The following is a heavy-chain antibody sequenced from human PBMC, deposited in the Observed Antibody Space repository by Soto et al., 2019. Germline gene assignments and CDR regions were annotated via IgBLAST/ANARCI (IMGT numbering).Heavy chain of an antibody. CDR3: ARDSYSSSWYLKGGWRYFQH. D-gene: IGHD6-13*01. J-gene: IGHJ1*01. CDR1: GGSFSGYY. V-gene: IGHV4-34*01. Sequence: QVQLQQWGAGLLKPSETLSLTCAVYGGSFSGYYWSWIRQPPGKGLEWIGEINHSGSTNYNPSLKSRVNISVDTSKNQFSMKLCTVTAADTAVYYCARDSYSSSWYLKGGWRYFQHWGQGTLVTVSS. CDR2: INHSGST.